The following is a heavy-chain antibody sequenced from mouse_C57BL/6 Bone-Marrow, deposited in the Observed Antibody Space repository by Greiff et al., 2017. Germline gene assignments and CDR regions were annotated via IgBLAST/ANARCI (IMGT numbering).Heavy chain of an antibody. CDR2: IYPGSGST. CDR3: ARNYGSSYRYFEV. D-gene: IGHD1-1*01. CDR1: GFTFTSYW. V-gene: IGHV1-55*01. J-gene: IGHJ1*03. Sequence: QVQLQQPGAELVKPGASVKMSCKASGFTFTSYWITWVKQRPGQGLEWIGDIYPGSGSTNYNEKFKSKATLTVDTASSTAYLQLSSLTSEDSAVYYCARNYGSSYRYFEVWGKGTTVTVSS.